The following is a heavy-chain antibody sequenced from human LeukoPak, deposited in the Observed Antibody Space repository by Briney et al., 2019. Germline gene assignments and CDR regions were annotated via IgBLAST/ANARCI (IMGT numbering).Heavy chain of an antibody. V-gene: IGHV4-34*01. CDR2: INHSGST. CDR3: ARGVGSSGWQDFDY. D-gene: IGHD6-19*01. J-gene: IGHJ4*02. CDR1: GGSFCGYY. Sequence: PSEPLSLTCGVYGGSFCGYYWSWIRQPPGKGLEWIGEINHSGSTNYNPSLKSRVTISVDTSNNQFSLKLSSVTAADTAVYCCARGVGSSGWQDFDYWGQGTLVTVSS.